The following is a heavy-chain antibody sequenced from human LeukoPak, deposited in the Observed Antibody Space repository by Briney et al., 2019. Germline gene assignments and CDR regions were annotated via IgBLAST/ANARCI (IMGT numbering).Heavy chain of an antibody. V-gene: IGHV4-39*01. Sequence: PSETLSLTCTVSGGSISSTSYYWGWIRQPPGKGLEWIGSIYYSGSTFYNPSLKSRVTISVDTSKNQFSLKLSSVTAADTAVYYCARYSSSWYEGGIDYWGQGTLVTVSS. CDR3: ARYSSSWYEGGIDY. CDR1: GGSISSTSYY. J-gene: IGHJ4*02. CDR2: IYYSGST. D-gene: IGHD6-13*01.